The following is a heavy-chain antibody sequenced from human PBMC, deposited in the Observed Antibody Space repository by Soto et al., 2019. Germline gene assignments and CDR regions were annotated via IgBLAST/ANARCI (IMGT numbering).Heavy chain of an antibody. D-gene: IGHD3-10*01. CDR1: GFTFSSYS. V-gene: IGHV3-21*01. CDR3: ARSPRRFGELLPTQYGMDV. Sequence: GGSLRLSCAASGFTFSSYSMNWVRQAPGKGLEWVSSISSSSSYIYYADSVKGRFTISRDNAKNSLYLQMNSLRAEDTAVYYCARSPRRFGELLPTQYGMDVWGQGTTVTVSS. CDR2: ISSSSSYI. J-gene: IGHJ6*02.